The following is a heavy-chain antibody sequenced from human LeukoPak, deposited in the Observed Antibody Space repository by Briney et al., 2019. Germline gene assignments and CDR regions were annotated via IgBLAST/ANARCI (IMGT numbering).Heavy chain of an antibody. CDR2: IFYSGST. Sequence: SETLSLTCTVSGGSISSYYWSWIRQPAGKGLEWIGNIFYSGSTYYSPSLKSRVTISLDTSRNQFSLKLNSVTAADTAVYYCAKSNGYGLVDIWGQGTMVTVSS. CDR3: AKSNGYGLVDI. CDR1: GGSISSYY. J-gene: IGHJ3*02. V-gene: IGHV4-59*12. D-gene: IGHD3-10*01.